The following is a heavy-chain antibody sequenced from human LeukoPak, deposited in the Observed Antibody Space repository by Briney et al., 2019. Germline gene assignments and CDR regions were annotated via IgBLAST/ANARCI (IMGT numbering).Heavy chain of an antibody. V-gene: IGHV3-74*01. CDR1: GFTFSSYE. CDR3: ARVVPGAFGDY. J-gene: IGHJ4*02. D-gene: IGHD3-10*01. CDR2: INSDGSST. Sequence: GGSLRLSCAASGFTFSSYEMNWVRQAPGKGLVWVSRINSDGSSTSYADSVKGRFTISRDNAKNTLYLQMNSLRAEDTAVYYCARVVPGAFGDYWGQGTLVTVSS.